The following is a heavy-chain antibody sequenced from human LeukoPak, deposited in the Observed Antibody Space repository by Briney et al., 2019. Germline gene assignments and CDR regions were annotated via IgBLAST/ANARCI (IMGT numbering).Heavy chain of an antibody. V-gene: IGHV4-39*07. D-gene: IGHD2-15*01. CDR3: ARRVVVAATDYAMDV. Sequence: SETLSLTFTVSGGSISSSSYYWGWIRQPPGKGLEWIGTIYYSGSTYYNPSLKSRVTISVDTSQNQFSLKLSSVTAADTAVYYCARRVVVAATDYAMDVWGQGTTVTVSS. CDR2: IYYSGST. J-gene: IGHJ6*02. CDR1: GGSISSSSYY.